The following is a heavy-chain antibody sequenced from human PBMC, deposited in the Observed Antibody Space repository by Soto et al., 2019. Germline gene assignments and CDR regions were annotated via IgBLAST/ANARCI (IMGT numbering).Heavy chain of an antibody. V-gene: IGHV1-69*02. CDR2: IFPLTDIP. Sequence: QVQLVQSGTEVKKPGSSVKVSCKASGGTFRNYLINWVRQAPGQGLEWMGSIFPLTDIPDYAQNFQARLTISADKSTSTAYMEWSSLTSDDTAMYFCARGPLVVLNYFESWGQGTLVTVSS. CDR3: ARGPLVVLNYFES. J-gene: IGHJ4*02. CDR1: GGTFRNYL.